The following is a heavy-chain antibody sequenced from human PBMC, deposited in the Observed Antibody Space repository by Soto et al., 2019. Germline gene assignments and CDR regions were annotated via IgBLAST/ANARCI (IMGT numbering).Heavy chain of an antibody. D-gene: IGHD3-10*01. V-gene: IGHV1-58*02. CDR2: IVVGSGNT. CDR1: GFTFTSSA. J-gene: IGHJ6*03. Sequence: GASVKVSCKASGFTFTSSAMQWVRQARGQGLEWIGWIVVGSGNTNFAQKFQDRVTITRDTSTSTAYMQLSSLRSEDTAEYYCARAGFRGRGYYFYMDVWGKGATVTVYS. CDR3: ARAGFRGRGYYFYMDV.